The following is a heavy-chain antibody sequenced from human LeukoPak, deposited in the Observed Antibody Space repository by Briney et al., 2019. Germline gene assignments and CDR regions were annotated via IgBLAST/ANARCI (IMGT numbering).Heavy chain of an antibody. CDR3: ARVGIFVVFYYYMDV. D-gene: IGHD3-3*01. CDR1: GGSISSYY. Sequence: SETQSLTCTVSGGSISSYYWSWIRQPPGKGLEWIGYIYYSGSTNYNPSLKSRVTISVDTSKNQFSLKLSSVTAADTAVYYCARVGIFVVFYYYMDVWGKGTTVTVSS. CDR2: IYYSGST. J-gene: IGHJ6*03. V-gene: IGHV4-59*12.